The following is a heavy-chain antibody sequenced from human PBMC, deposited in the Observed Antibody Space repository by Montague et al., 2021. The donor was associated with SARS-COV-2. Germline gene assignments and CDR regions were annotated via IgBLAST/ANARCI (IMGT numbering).Heavy chain of an antibody. CDR1: GFTFSGYN. V-gene: IGHV3-21*01. CDR3: AREKGDYYGMDV. Sequence: SLRLSCAASGFTFSGYNINWVRQAPGKGLEWVSSISSSSSYIYYSDSVKGRFTISRDNARTSLYLQMNSLRVEDTAVYYCAREKGDYYGMDVWGQGTTVTVSS. CDR2: ISSSSSYI. J-gene: IGHJ6*02.